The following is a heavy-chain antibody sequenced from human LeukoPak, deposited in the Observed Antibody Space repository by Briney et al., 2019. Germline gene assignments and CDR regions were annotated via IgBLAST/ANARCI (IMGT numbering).Heavy chain of an antibody. D-gene: IGHD4-23*01. CDR1: GGSISSSSYY. Sequence: SETLSLTCTVSGGSISSSSYYWGWIRQPPGKGLEWIGYIYYSGSTNYNPSLKSRVTISVDTSKNQFSLKLSSVTAADTAVYYCARDGGQMRYGMDVWGQGTTVTVSS. CDR2: IYYSGST. CDR3: ARDGGQMRYGMDV. J-gene: IGHJ6*02. V-gene: IGHV4-61*01.